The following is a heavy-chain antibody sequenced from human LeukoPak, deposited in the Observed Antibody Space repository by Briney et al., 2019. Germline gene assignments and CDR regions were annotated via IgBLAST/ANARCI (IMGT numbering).Heavy chain of an antibody. Sequence: SETLSLTCAVYGGSFSGYYWSWIRQPPGKGLEWIGEINHSGSTNYNPSLKSRVTISVDTSKNQFSLKLSSVTAADTAVYYCARGQPLVRYYYGMDVWGQGTTVTVSS. J-gene: IGHJ6*02. CDR1: GGSFSGYY. CDR3: ARGQPLVRYYYGMDV. CDR2: INHSGST. D-gene: IGHD6-13*01. V-gene: IGHV4-34*01.